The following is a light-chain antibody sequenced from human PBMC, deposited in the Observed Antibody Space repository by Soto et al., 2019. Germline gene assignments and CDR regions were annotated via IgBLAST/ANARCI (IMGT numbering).Light chain of an antibody. J-gene: IGLJ1*01. CDR3: CSYAGSSTYV. CDR2: EGS. V-gene: IGLV2-23*01. Sequence: QSALTQPASVSGSPGQSITICCSGTSSDVGSFSLVSWYQQHPGKAPNLMIYEGSKRPSGVSNRFSGSKSGNTASLTISGLQAEDEADYYCCSYAGSSTYVFGTGTKLTVL. CDR1: SSDVGSFSL.